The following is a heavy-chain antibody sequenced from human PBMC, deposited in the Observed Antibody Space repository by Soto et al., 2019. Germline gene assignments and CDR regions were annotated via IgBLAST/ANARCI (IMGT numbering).Heavy chain of an antibody. Sequence: GGSLRLSCAASGFTFSSYAMSWVRQAPEKGLEWVSTFTGSGNTYYADSVKGRFTISRDNSKNTLYLQMNSLRAEDTAVYYCAREFASGSPNYDYWGPGTLVTVSS. CDR3: AREFASGSPNYDY. CDR2: FTGSGNT. D-gene: IGHD3-10*01. CDR1: GFTFSSYA. J-gene: IGHJ4*02. V-gene: IGHV3-23*01.